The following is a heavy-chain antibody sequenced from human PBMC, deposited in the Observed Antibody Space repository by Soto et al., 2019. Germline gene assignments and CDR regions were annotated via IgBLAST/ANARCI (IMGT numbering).Heavy chain of an antibody. Sequence: SSETLSLTCAVYGGSFSGYYWSWIRQPPGKGLEWIGEINHSGSTNYNPSLKSRVTISVDTSKNQFSLKLSSVTAADTAVYYCARDFSDFWSGYYRGNWFDPWGQGTLVTVSS. CDR1: GGSFSGYY. CDR2: INHSGST. D-gene: IGHD3-3*01. V-gene: IGHV4-34*01. CDR3: ARDFSDFWSGYYRGNWFDP. J-gene: IGHJ5*02.